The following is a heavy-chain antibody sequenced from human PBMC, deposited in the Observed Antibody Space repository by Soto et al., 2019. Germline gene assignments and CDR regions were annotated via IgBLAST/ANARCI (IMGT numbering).Heavy chain of an antibody. CDR2: TYPGNSET. CDR1: GYRFSNYW. D-gene: IGHD3-22*01. J-gene: IGHJ6*02. Sequence: PGESLKIPCKSSGYRFSNYWIGLVRPMSGKGLEWMAITYPGNSETRYSPSFQCHVTISVDRSISTAYLQWSSLKASDTALYYCAGSRYYYNAGYYPFYYYYYGMDVWGQGTTVTVSS. V-gene: IGHV5-51*01. CDR3: AGSRYYYNAGYYPFYYYYYGMDV.